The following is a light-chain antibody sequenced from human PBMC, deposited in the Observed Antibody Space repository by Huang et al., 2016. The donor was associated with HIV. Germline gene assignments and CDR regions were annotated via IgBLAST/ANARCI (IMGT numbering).Light chain of an antibody. J-gene: IGKJ4*01. CDR2: GAS. CDR3: QQYNNWPPLT. CDR1: QSVSSN. Sequence: EIVMTQSPVTLSVSPGERATLSCRASQSVSSNLAWYQQKFGQAPRLRIYGASTRATGIPARFSGSGSGTEFTLTISSLQSEDFAVYYCQQYNNWPPLTFGGGTKAEIK. V-gene: IGKV3-15*01.